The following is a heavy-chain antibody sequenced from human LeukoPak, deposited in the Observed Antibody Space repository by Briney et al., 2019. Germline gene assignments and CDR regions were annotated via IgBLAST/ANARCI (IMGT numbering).Heavy chain of an antibody. Sequence: GGSLRLSCAASGFTFTNVWMKWVRQAPGKGLEWVSALSGSGGTTYYADSVKGRFTISRDSSKNTLYLQMNSLRAEDTAVYYCAKVLRYFDWSPHYYYGMDVWGQGTTVTVSS. J-gene: IGHJ6*02. CDR1: GFTFTNVW. V-gene: IGHV3-23*01. CDR3: AKVLRYFDWSPHYYYGMDV. D-gene: IGHD3-9*01. CDR2: LSGSGGTT.